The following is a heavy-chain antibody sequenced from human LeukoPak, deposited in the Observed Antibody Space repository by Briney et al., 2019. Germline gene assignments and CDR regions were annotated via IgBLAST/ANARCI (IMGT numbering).Heavy chain of an antibody. CDR3: ARHGRSRRAPFDY. Sequence: PSETLSLTCTVSGGSISSSSYYWGWIRQPPGKGLEWIGEINHSGSTNYNPSLKSRVTISVDTSKNQFSLKLSSVTAADTAVYYCARHGRSRRAPFDYWGQGTLVTVSS. D-gene: IGHD1-14*01. V-gene: IGHV4-39*01. CDR1: GGSISSSSYY. J-gene: IGHJ4*02. CDR2: INHSGST.